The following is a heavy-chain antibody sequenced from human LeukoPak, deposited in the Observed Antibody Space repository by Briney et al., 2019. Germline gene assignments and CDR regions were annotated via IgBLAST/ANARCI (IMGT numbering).Heavy chain of an antibody. CDR2: IYPGDSDT. J-gene: IGHJ4*02. Sequence: GESLKISCKGSGCSFTNYWIGWVRQMPGKGLEWMGIIYPGDSDTRYSPSFQGQVTISADKSITTAYLQWSSLKASDTAIYYCARIEGSTFDYWGQGTLVTVSS. V-gene: IGHV5-51*01. CDR3: ARIEGSTFDY. CDR1: GCSFTNYW.